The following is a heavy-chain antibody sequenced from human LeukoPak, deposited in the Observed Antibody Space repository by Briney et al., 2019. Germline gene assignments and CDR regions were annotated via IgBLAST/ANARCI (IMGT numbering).Heavy chain of an antibody. D-gene: IGHD6-13*01. Sequence: ASVKVSCKASGCTFSSYAISWVRQAPGQGLEWMGGIIPIFGTANYAQKFQGRVTITADKSTSTAYMELSSLRSEDTAVYYCARPQLLAAANWFDPWGQGTLVTVSS. CDR2: IIPIFGTA. J-gene: IGHJ5*02. V-gene: IGHV1-69*06. CDR1: GCTFSSYA. CDR3: ARPQLLAAANWFDP.